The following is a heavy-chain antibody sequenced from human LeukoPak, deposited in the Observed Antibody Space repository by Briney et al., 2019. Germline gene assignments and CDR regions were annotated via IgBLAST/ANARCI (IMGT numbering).Heavy chain of an antibody. CDR3: ARIRPSYYFDY. J-gene: IGHJ4*02. CDR2: IKSDGSST. Sequence: GGSLRLSCAASGFTFSSYWMDWVRHAPGKGLVWVSRIKSDGSSTSYADSVKGRFTISRDNTKNTLYLQMNSLRAEDTAVYYCARIRPSYYFDYWGQGTLVTVSS. V-gene: IGHV3-74*01. D-gene: IGHD6-6*01. CDR1: GFTFSSYW.